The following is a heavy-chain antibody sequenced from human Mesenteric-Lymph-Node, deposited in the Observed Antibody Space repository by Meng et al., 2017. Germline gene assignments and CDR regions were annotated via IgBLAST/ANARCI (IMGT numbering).Heavy chain of an antibody. CDR2: FFHSGIT. CDR1: GGSISWGTW. Sequence: QVALQESGPGLGKPSGPLSLTCAVSGGSISWGTWWSWVRQPPGKGLQWIGEFFHSGITNSNPSLKSRATISVDTSKNHFSLELSSVTAADTAVYYCTKNGAYSLEYWGQGALVTVSS. V-gene: IGHV4-4*02. J-gene: IGHJ4*02. CDR3: TKNGAYSLEY. D-gene: IGHD2-15*01.